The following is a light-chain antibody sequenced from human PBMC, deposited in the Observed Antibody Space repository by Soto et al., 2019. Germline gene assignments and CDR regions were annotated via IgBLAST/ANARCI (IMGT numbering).Light chain of an antibody. CDR2: GAS. CDR3: QQYNNWPPIT. J-gene: IGKJ5*01. CDR1: QSVSSN. Sequence: ETVITQSPSALSVSPGERATLSCRASQSVSSNLAWYQQKPGQAPRLLIYGASTRATGIPARFSGSGSGTEFTLTISSLQSEDFAVYYCQQYNNWPPITFGQGRRLEIK. V-gene: IGKV3-15*01.